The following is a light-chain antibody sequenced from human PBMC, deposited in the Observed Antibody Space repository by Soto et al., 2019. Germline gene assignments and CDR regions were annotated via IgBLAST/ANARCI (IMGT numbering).Light chain of an antibody. Sequence: QSVLTQPPSASGTLGQRVTMSCSGSSSNIGSNTVNWYQQLPGTAPKLLIYSNDERPSGVPDRFSGSKSGTSASLAISGLQSEDEADYYCAAWDDSLSAYVFGTGTKLTVL. CDR2: SND. CDR1: SSNIGSNT. CDR3: AAWDDSLSAYV. J-gene: IGLJ1*01. V-gene: IGLV1-44*01.